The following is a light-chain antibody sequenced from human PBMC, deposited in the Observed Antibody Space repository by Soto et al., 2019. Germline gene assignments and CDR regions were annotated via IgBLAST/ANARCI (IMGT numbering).Light chain of an antibody. Sequence: DIQMTQSPSTLSASVGDRVTITCRASQSISSWLAWYQQKPGKAPKLLIYDASSLESGVPSRFSGSGPGTEFTLTISSLQPDDFATYYCQKYNSYLWTFGQGTKVDIK. V-gene: IGKV1-5*01. CDR1: QSISSW. J-gene: IGKJ1*01. CDR3: QKYNSYLWT. CDR2: DAS.